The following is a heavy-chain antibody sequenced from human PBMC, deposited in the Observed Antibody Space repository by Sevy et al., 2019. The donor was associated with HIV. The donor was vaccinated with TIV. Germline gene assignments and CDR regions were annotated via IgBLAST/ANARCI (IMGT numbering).Heavy chain of an antibody. CDR2: LSSSSSTI. D-gene: IGHD1-26*01. V-gene: IGHV3-48*02. CDR1: GFTFSSYS. J-gene: IGHJ4*02. Sequence: GGSLRLSCAASGFTFSSYSMNWVRQAPGKGLQWVSYLSSSSSTIYYADSVKGRFTISRDTAKNSLYLQMNSLRDEDTAVYFCARERYSGSYEMDYWGQGTLVTVSS. CDR3: ARERYSGSYEMDY.